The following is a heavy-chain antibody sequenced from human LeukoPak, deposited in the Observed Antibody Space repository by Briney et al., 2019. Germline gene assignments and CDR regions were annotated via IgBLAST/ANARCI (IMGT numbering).Heavy chain of an antibody. Sequence: SETLSLTCTVSGGSISSSSYYWGWIRQPPGKGLEWIGSIYYSGSTYYNPSLKSRVTISVDTSKNQFSLKLSSVTAADTAVYYCARLQYYDFWSGYYMDVWGKGTTVTVSS. V-gene: IGHV4-39*01. CDR1: GGSISSSSYY. CDR2: IYYSGST. CDR3: ARLQYYDFWSGYYMDV. J-gene: IGHJ6*03. D-gene: IGHD3-3*01.